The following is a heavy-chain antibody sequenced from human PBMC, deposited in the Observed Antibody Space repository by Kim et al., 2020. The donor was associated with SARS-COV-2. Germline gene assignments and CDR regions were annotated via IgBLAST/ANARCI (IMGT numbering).Heavy chain of an antibody. Sequence: SETLSLTCTVSGGSISSYYWSWIRQPPGKGLEWIGYIYYSGSTNYNPSLKSRVTISVDTSKNQFSLKLSSVTAADTAVYYCARVGAVAGQFLDYWGQGTLVTVSS. V-gene: IGHV4-59*01. CDR2: IYYSGST. CDR1: GGSISSYY. D-gene: IGHD6-19*01. CDR3: ARVGAVAGQFLDY. J-gene: IGHJ4*02.